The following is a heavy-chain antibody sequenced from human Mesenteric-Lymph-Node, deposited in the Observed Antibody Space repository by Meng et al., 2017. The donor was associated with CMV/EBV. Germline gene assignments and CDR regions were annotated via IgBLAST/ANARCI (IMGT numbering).Heavy chain of an antibody. V-gene: IGHV1-2*02. CDR3: ARGEYGDAPYYFDY. Sequence: ASVKVSCKASGYTFTGYYMHWVRQAPGQGLEWMGWINPNSGGTNYAQKFQGRVTMTRDTSISTAYMELSRLRSDDTAVYYCARGEYGDAPYYFDYWGPGTLVTVSS. J-gene: IGHJ4*02. CDR2: INPNSGGT. CDR1: GYTFTGYY. D-gene: IGHD2-21*02.